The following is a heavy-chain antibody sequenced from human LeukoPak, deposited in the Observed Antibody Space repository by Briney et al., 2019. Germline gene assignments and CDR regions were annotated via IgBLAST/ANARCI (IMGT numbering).Heavy chain of an antibody. Sequence: GGSLRLSCAASGFTFSSYSMNWVRQAPGKGLEWVSSISGSSSYIYYADSVKGRFTISRDNAKNSLYLQMNSLRAEDTAVYYCASDFWSGYYWFPPGSTPARTYMDVWGKGTTVTVSS. V-gene: IGHV3-21*01. CDR2: ISGSSSYI. D-gene: IGHD3-3*01. CDR3: ASDFWSGYYWFPPGSTPARTYMDV. J-gene: IGHJ6*03. CDR1: GFTFSSYS.